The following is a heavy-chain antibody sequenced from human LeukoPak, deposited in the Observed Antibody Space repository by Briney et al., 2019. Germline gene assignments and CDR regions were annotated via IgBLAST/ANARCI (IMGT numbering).Heavy chain of an antibody. CDR2: IYPGDSDT. CDR1: GYSFTSYW. J-gene: IGHJ4*02. Sequence: GESLKISCKGSGYSFTSYWIGWVRQMPGKGLEWMGIIYPGDSDTRYSPSFQGQVTISADKSISTAYLQWSSLKASDTAMYYCARTTTSPYCSGGSCYSYYFDYWGQGALVTVSS. V-gene: IGHV5-51*01. CDR3: ARTTTSPYCSGGSCYSYYFDY. D-gene: IGHD2-15*01.